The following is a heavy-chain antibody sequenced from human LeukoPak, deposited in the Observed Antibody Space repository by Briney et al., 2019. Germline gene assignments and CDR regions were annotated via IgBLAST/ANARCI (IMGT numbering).Heavy chain of an antibody. CDR2: IYYSGST. Sequence: SETLSLTCTVSGGSISSGDYYWSWIRQPPGKGLEWIGYIYYSGSTYYNPSLKSRVTISVDTSKNQFSLKLSSVTAADTAVYYCARERFLENIVVVPAASDAFDIWGQGTMVTVSS. CDR1: GGSISSGDYY. V-gene: IGHV4-30-4*08. J-gene: IGHJ3*02. D-gene: IGHD2-2*01. CDR3: ARERFLENIVVVPAASDAFDI.